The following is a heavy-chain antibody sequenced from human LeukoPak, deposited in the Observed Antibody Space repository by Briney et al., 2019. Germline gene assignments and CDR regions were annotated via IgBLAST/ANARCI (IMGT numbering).Heavy chain of an antibody. CDR1: GFAFSAYA. V-gene: IGHV3-64D*06. J-gene: IGHJ4*02. CDR2: ISPTGDST. Sequence: PGGSLRLSRSASGFAFSAYAMHWVRQAPGKGLQYVSAISPTGDSTYYADSVKGRFSISRDNSKNTLYLQVSSLRPEDTAVYYCVPKGTEGYWGQGTLVTVSS. CDR3: VPKGTEGY.